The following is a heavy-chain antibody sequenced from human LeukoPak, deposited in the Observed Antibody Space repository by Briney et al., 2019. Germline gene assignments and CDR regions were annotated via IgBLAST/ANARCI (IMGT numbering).Heavy chain of an antibody. V-gene: IGHV1-18*01. CDR2: ISAYNGNT. D-gene: IGHD4-11*01. CDR3: ARDLWGDDYSNYVHFDY. J-gene: IGHJ4*02. Sequence: ASVKVSCKASGYTFTSYAMNWVRQAPGQGLEWMGWISAYNGNTNYAQKLQGRVTMTTDTSTSTAYMELRSLRSDDTAVYYCARDLWGDDYSNYVHFDYWGQGTLVTVSS. CDR1: GYTFTSYA.